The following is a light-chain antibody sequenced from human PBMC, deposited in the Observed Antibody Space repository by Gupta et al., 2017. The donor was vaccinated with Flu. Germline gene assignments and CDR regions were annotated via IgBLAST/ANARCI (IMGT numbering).Light chain of an antibody. V-gene: IGLV3-1*01. CDR1: KVGDKY. CDR2: NDN. CDR3: QAEDSSTNVFV. Sequence: GQTTTTTCAGDKVGDKYVSWLQQKPAQAPVLLIYNDNRRRSGIPERFSGSNYGTTATLTIIGPQARDEADYYCQAEDSSTNVFVFGTGTKVTVL. J-gene: IGLJ1*01.